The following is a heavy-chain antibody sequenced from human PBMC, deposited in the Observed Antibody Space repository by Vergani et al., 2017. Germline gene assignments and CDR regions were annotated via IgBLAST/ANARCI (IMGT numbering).Heavy chain of an antibody. J-gene: IGHJ4*02. Sequence: QVQLVESGGGVVQRGGSLRLSCATSGFTLSNSDMQWIRQGPGKGLEFVAFIQFDESNTNYADSVKGRLTLSRDISTNTLYLQMNSLRTDDTATYYFPKHFRGWGIDYGGQGTQVIVAS. CDR3: PKHFRGWGIDY. CDR2: IQFDESNT. CDR1: GFTLSNSD. D-gene: IGHD3-16*01. V-gene: IGHV3-30*02.